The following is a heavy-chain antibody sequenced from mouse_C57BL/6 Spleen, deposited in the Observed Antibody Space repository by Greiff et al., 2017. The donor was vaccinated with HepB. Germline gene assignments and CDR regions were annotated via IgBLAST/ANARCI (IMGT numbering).Heavy chain of an antibody. CDR3: AKEEDGYDALDAMDY. CDR2: IWRGGST. CDR1: GFSLTSYG. D-gene: IGHD2-2*01. Sequence: QVQLQQSGPGLVQPSQSLSITCTVSGFSLTSYGVHWVRQSPGKGLEWLGVIWRGGSTDYNAAFMSRLSITKDNSKSQVFFKMNSLQADDTAIYYCAKEEDGYDALDAMDYWGQGTSVTVSS. J-gene: IGHJ4*01. V-gene: IGHV2-5*01.